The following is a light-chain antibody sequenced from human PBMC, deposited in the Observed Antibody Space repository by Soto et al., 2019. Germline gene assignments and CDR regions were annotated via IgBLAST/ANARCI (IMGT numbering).Light chain of an antibody. CDR1: QTIGSSH. V-gene: IGKV3-20*01. J-gene: IGKJ1*01. Sequence: EIVLTQSPGTLSLSPGERATLSCRASQTIGSSHLAWYQQQPGQAPRLLIYGTSSRAAGIPDRFSGSGSGTDFTLTISRLAPEDFAVYYCQQYGSSPLWTFGQGTKVEIK. CDR2: GTS. CDR3: QQYGSSPLWT.